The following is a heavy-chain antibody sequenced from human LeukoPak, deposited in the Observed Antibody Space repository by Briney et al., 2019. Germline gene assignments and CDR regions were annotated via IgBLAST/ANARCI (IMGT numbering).Heavy chain of an antibody. D-gene: IGHD5-12*01. CDR1: GFAFSSLV. J-gene: IGHJ4*02. Sequence: GGSLRLSCAVSGFAFSSLVMHWVRQAPGKGLEWVAFISYDGNNQYYADSVKGRFTISRDNSKNTLYLQMNNLRAEDTAVYYCARNENSGWGYFDYWGQGTLVTVSS. CDR2: ISYDGNNQ. V-gene: IGHV3-30-3*01. CDR3: ARNENSGWGYFDY.